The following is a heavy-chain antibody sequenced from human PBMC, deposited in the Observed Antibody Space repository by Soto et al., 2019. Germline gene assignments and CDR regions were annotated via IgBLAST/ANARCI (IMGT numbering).Heavy chain of an antibody. CDR2: ISASGGLK. Sequence: PGGSLRLSCAASGFTFTNYAMTWVRQTPGKGLEWVSGISASGGLKYYADSVQGRFTVPRDNSKNILYLQMDNLGDGDTALYYCAREVGAPSGWLDPWGQGTQVTVSS. CDR1: GFTFTNYA. CDR3: AREVGAPSGWLDP. J-gene: IGHJ5*02. V-gene: IGHV3-23*01. D-gene: IGHD1-26*01.